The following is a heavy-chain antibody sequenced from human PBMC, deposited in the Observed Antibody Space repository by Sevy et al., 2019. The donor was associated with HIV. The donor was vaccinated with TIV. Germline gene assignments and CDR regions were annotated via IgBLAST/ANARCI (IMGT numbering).Heavy chain of an antibody. CDR1: GFTFSHYW. V-gene: IGHV3-7*03. D-gene: IGHD1-26*01. J-gene: IGHJ6*02. Sequence: GGSLRLSCAASGFTFSHYWMTWVRQAPGKGPEWVANIKGDGSEKYYVDSVRGRFTISRDNAKNSLYLQMNSLRGGDTALYYCARDCNSATCLWGLDVWDQGTTVTVSS. CDR2: IKGDGSEK. CDR3: ARDCNSATCLWGLDV.